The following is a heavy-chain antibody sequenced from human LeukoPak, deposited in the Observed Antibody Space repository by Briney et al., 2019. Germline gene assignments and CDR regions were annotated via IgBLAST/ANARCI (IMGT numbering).Heavy chain of an antibody. D-gene: IGHD5-18*01. V-gene: IGHV4-39*01. CDR2: IYPSGSI. CDR3: ARQPHSYGPDYYYYSMDL. CDR1: VDSLHSYDHY. J-gene: IGHJ6*03. Sequence: DTPPLTSTMSVDSLHSYDHYSACIRQPPGKGLEWMRTIYPSGSISYNPYLKRRLTISVDTSTNPFYLNLISVNAADTALYYCARQPHSYGPDYYYYSMDLWGTGTTVTVSS.